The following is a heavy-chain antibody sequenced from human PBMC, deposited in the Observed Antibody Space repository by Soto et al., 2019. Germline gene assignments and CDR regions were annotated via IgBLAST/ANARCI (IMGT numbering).Heavy chain of an antibody. CDR2: IYSGGST. D-gene: IGHD2-15*01. CDR3: ARGVVAATGDLDY. V-gene: IGHV3-53*04. CDR1: GFTVSSNY. Sequence: EVQLVESGGGLVQPGGSLRLSCAASGFTVSSNYMSWVRQAPGKGLEWVSVIYSGGSTYYADSVKGRFTISRHNSKNTLYLQMNSLSAEDTAVYYCARGVVAATGDLDYWGQGTLVTVSS. J-gene: IGHJ4*02.